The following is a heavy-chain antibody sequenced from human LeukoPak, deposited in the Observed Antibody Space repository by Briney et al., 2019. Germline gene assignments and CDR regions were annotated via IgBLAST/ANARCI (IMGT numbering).Heavy chain of an antibody. V-gene: IGHV4-59*01. J-gene: IGHJ4*02. D-gene: IGHD5-24*01. CDR2: IYYSGST. Sequence: SETLSLTCTVSGGSISSYYWSWIRQPPGKGLGWIGYIYYSGSTNYNPSLKSRVTISVDTSKNQFSLKLSSVTAADTAVYYCARDRGLQLSPRGYFDYWGQGTLVTVSS. CDR3: ARDRGLQLSPRGYFDY. CDR1: GGSISSYY.